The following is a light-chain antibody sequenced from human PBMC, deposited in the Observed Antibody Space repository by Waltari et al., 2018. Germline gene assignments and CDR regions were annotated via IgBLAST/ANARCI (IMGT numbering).Light chain of an antibody. V-gene: IGLV1-44*01. CDR1: DSNIGDNV. J-gene: IGLJ3*02. Sequence: QSVLTQPPSVSATPGHRVIISCSGSDSNIGDNVVNWYQQLPGTAPKLLIYRNDLRPSGVPDRFAASKSGTSASLAISGLQSEDEADYYCATWDDGLGGVWVFGGGTKVTVL. CDR2: RND. CDR3: ATWDDGLGGVWV.